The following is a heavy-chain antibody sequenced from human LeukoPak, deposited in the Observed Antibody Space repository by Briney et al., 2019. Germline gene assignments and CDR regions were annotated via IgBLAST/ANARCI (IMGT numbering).Heavy chain of an antibody. V-gene: IGHV3-30*03. CDR1: GFTFSSYG. D-gene: IGHD3-22*01. Sequence: PGGSLRLSCAASGFTFSSYGMHWVRQAPGKGLEWVAVISYDGSNKYYADSVKGRFTISRDNSKNTLYLQMNSLRAEDTAVYYCAGGDYYDSSGYQSCFDYWGQGTLVTVSS. J-gene: IGHJ4*02. CDR3: AGGDYYDSSGYQSCFDY. CDR2: ISYDGSNK.